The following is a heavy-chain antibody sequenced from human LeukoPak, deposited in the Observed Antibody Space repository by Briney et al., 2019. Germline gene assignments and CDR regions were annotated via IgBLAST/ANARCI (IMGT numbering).Heavy chain of an antibody. J-gene: IGHJ1*01. Sequence: PSETLSLTCTVSGGSISSSSYYWSWIRQPPGKGLEWIGEINHSGSTNYNPSLKSRVTISVDTSKNQFSLKLSSVTAADTAVYYCARSRHYSGSYRYFQHWGQGTLVTVSS. CDR3: ARSRHYSGSYRYFQH. V-gene: IGHV4-39*07. CDR1: GGSISSSSYY. CDR2: INHSGST. D-gene: IGHD1-26*01.